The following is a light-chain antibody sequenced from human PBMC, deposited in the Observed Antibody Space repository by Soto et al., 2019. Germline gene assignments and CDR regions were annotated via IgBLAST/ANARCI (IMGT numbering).Light chain of an antibody. Sequence: DIQMTQSPSTLSASVGDRVTITCRASQSISSWLAWYQQKPGKAPKLLIYDASSLESGVPSRFSGSGSGTESTLTISSLQPDDFANYYCQQYNSYPWTFGQVTNVEIK. CDR1: QSISSW. CDR3: QQYNSYPWT. V-gene: IGKV1-5*01. CDR2: DAS. J-gene: IGKJ1*01.